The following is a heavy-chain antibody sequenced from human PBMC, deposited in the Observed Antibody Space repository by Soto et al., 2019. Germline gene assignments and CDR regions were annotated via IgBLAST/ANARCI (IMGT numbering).Heavy chain of an antibody. CDR2: MNPNSGNT. J-gene: IGHJ6*03. CDR1: GYTFTSYD. CDR3: ARAGYQLLSGGLDYYYYMDV. V-gene: IGHV1-8*01. Sequence: ASVKVSCKASGYTFTSYDINWVRQATGQGLEWMGWMNPNSGNTGYAQKFQGRVTMTRNTSISTAYMELSSLRSEDTAVYYCARAGYQLLSGGLDYYYYMDVWGKGTTVTVSS. D-gene: IGHD2-2*01.